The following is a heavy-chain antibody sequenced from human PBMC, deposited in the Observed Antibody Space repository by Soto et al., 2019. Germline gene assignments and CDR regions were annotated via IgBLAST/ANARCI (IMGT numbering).Heavy chain of an antibody. CDR1: GYTFTSYG. V-gene: IGHV1-18*01. J-gene: IGHJ5*01. D-gene: IGHD5-18*01. CDR2: ISAYNGNT. CDR3: ARDAAIAMTDS. Sequence: QVQLVQSGAEVKKPGASVKVSCKASGYTFTSYGISWVRQAPGQGLEWMGWISAYNGNTKYAQNLQARVTMTTATSTSTAYMELRSLRSADTAVYYCARDAAIAMTDSWCQGTLVTVSS.